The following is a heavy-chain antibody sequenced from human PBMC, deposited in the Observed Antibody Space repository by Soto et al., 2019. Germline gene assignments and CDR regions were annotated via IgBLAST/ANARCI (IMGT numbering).Heavy chain of an antibody. Sequence: EVQLVESGGGLVQPGGSLRLSCAASGFTFSSYWMNWVRQAPGKGLEWVANIRQDGSEKNYVDSVKGRFTISRDNAKNSVYLQMNSLRGEDTAVYYCARDRAMDDYWGQGTLVTVSP. J-gene: IGHJ4*02. D-gene: IGHD5-18*01. CDR1: GFTFSSYW. CDR2: IRQDGSEK. V-gene: IGHV3-7*03. CDR3: ARDRAMDDY.